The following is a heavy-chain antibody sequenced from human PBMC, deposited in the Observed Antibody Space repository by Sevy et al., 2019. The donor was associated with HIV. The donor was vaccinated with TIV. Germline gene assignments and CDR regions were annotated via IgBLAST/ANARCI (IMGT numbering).Heavy chain of an antibody. CDR3: ARDSSRNDAHY. J-gene: IGHJ4*02. CDR1: GFTFSTYW. CDR2: MNQDGSRK. D-gene: IGHD1-1*01. V-gene: IGHV3-7*01. Sequence: GGSLRLSCTASGFTFSTYWMNWLRQAPGKGLEWVANMNQDGSRKVYVDSVRGRFTISRDNAKNSLYLQMDSLRAEDTAVYYCARDSSRNDAHYWGQGTVVTVSS.